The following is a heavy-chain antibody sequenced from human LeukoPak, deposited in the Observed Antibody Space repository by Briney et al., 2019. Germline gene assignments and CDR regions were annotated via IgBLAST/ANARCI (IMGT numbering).Heavy chain of an antibody. V-gene: IGHV1-46*01. J-gene: IGHJ4*02. Sequence: SVKVSCKASGYSLTSYYIHWVRQAPGQGLEWMGIINPSVGSTSYAQKFQGRVTMTRDSSISTAYMELSRLTSDDTAVYYCARIRGGNNYHFDFWGQGTLVTVSS. CDR1: GYSLTSYY. D-gene: IGHD1-26*01. CDR2: INPSVGST. CDR3: ARIRGGNNYHFDF.